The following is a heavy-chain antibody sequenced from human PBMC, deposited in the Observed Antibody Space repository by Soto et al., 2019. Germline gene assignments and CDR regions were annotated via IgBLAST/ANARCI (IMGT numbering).Heavy chain of an antibody. CDR1: GGSISNHY. CDR2: IYYNGNT. D-gene: IGHD7-27*01. CDR3: TRANWYSEY. Sequence: QVQLQESGPGLVKPSETLSLTCTVSGGSISNHYWSWIRQPPGKGLEWIGYIYYNGNTNYNPSLTSRVTMSVDTSKSQISRKLSSVTAADTAVYYCTRANWYSEYWGQGTLVTVSS. J-gene: IGHJ4*02. V-gene: IGHV4-59*11.